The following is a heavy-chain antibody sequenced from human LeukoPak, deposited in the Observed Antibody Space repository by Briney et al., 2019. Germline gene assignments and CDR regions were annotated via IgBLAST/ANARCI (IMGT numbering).Heavy chain of an antibody. D-gene: IGHD3-16*01. CDR2: IYYSGST. CDR1: GGSISSYY. V-gene: IGHV4-59*08. Sequence: SETLSLTCTVSGGSISSYYWSWIRQPPGKGLEWIGYIYYSGSTNYNPSLKSRVTISVDTSKNRFSLKLSSVTAADTAVYYCARFRGAGGLNWFDPWGQGTLVTVSS. CDR3: ARFRGAGGLNWFDP. J-gene: IGHJ5*02.